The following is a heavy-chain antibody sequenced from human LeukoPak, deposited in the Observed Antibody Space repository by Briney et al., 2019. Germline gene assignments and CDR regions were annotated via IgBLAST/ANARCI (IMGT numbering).Heavy chain of an antibody. CDR3: ARGVMGSGYYYYYYYMDV. CDR1: GYTFTGYY. CDR2: INPNSGGT. Sequence: ASVKVSCKASGYTFTGYYMHWVRQAPGQGLEWMGWINPNSGGTNYAQKFQGWVTMTRDTSISTAYMELSRLRSEDTAVYYCARGVMGSGYYYYYYYMDVWGKGTTVTVSS. J-gene: IGHJ6*03. D-gene: IGHD3-3*01. V-gene: IGHV1-2*04.